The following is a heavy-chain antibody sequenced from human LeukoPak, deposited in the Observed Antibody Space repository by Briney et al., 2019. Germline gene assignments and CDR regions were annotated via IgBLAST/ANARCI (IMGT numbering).Heavy chain of an antibody. V-gene: IGHV3-23*01. CDR3: AKERDIVVVVAATLDY. CDR1: GFTFSSYA. J-gene: IGHJ4*02. CDR2: ISGSGGST. Sequence: PGGSLRLSCAASGFTFSSYAMSWVRQAPGKGLEWVSAISGSGGSTYYADSVKGRFTISRDNSKNTLYLQMNSLRAEDAAVYYCAKERDIVVVVAATLDYWGLGTLVTVSS. D-gene: IGHD2-15*01.